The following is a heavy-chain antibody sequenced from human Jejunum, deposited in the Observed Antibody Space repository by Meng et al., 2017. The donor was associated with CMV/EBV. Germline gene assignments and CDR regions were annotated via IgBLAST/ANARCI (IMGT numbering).Heavy chain of an antibody. Sequence: EVQLVESAGGLVQPGGSLRLSCAVSGLTFSNFGMNWVRQAPGKGLEWVSYISGSGSNTDYADSVKGRFTISRDNSKNTLYLQMNNLRAEDTAVYYCATEDWNADYWGQGTLVTVSS. D-gene: IGHD1-1*01. CDR2: ISGSGSNT. J-gene: IGHJ4*02. CDR1: GLTFSNFG. CDR3: ATEDWNADY. V-gene: IGHV3-23*04.